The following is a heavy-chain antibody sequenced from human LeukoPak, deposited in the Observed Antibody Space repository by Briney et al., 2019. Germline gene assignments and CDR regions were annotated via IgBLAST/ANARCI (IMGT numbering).Heavy chain of an antibody. V-gene: IGHV4-59*01. CDR3: ARRQDYADYDLGAFDI. J-gene: IGHJ3*02. CDR1: GGSIRSYY. Sequence: SETLSLTSTVSGGSIRSYYWSWIRLPPGKGLEWIGYIYYSGITKYNPSLKSRVTISVDTSRNQVSLKLNSVTAADTAVYYCARRQDYADYDLGAFDIWGQGTMVTVSS. CDR2: IYYSGIT. D-gene: IGHD4-17*01.